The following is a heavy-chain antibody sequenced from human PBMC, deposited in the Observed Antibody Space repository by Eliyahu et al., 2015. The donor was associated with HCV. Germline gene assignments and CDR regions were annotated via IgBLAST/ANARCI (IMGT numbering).Heavy chain of an antibody. J-gene: IGHJ6*02. CDR3: ARGRAIVLMVYPYYYYYGMDV. CDR2: INPNSGGT. D-gene: IGHD2-8*01. CDR1: GYTFTGYY. Sequence: QVQLVQSGAEVKKPGASVKVSCKASGYTFTGYYMPWGRQAPGQGLGWMGWINPNSGGTNYAQKFQGWVTMTRDTSISTAYMELSRLRSDDTAVYYCARGRAIVLMVYPYYYYYGMDVWGQGTTVTVSS. V-gene: IGHV1-2*04.